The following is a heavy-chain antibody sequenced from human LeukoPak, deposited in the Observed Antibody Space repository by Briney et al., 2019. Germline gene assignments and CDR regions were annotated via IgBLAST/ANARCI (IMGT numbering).Heavy chain of an antibody. V-gene: IGHV4-59*01. CDR3: ARRYDTSGPFFDY. CDR2: IYYRGRT. J-gene: IGHJ4*02. D-gene: IGHD3-22*01. CDR1: GGSISTYY. Sequence: SETLSLTCTVSGGSISTYYWSWIRQPPGKGREWIGFIYYRGRTYYNPSLESRVTISVDTSKNQFSLKLTSVTAADTAIYYCARRYDTSGPFFDYWGQGTLVTVSS.